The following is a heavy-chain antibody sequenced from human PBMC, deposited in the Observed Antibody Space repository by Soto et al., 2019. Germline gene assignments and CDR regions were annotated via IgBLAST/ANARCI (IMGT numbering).Heavy chain of an antibody. D-gene: IGHD6-19*01. J-gene: IGHJ4*02. CDR1: GFTFSTYA. V-gene: IGHV3-23*01. CDR3: AKERSSGWSLDY. Sequence: VQLLESGGGWVQPGGSLRLSCAASGFTFSTYAMNWVRQAPGKGLEWVSGSSGSGDSTYYADSVKGRFTVSRDNSKNTLYLQMNSLRAEDTAVFYCAKERSSGWSLDYWGQGTLVTVSS. CDR2: SSGSGDST.